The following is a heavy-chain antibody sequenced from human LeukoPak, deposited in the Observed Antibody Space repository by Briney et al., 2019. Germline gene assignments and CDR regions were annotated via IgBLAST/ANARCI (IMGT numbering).Heavy chain of an antibody. CDR2: IYTSGST. CDR1: GSIIGYY. J-gene: IGHJ3*02. V-gene: IGHV4-4*09. CDR3: ARQKCTSASCLTKNAFDI. D-gene: IGHD2-2*01. Sequence: SETLSLTCTVSGSIIGYYWSWIRQPPGKGLEWIGYIYTSGSTNYNPSLESRVTISVDTSKNQFSLDLSSVTAADTAVYYCARQKCTSASCLTKNAFDIWGQGTMVTVSS.